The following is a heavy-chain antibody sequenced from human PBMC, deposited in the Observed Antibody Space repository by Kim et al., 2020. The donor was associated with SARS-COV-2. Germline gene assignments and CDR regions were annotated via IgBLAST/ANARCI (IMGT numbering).Heavy chain of an antibody. J-gene: IGHJ4*02. CDR3: ARMDTGLDY. D-gene: IGHD5-18*01. V-gene: IGHV4-59*01. CDR2: NGAP. Sequence: NGAPSYNPSLKSRVTISLDTSKMQFSLKLNSVTAADTAVYYCARMDTGLDYWGQGTLVTVSS.